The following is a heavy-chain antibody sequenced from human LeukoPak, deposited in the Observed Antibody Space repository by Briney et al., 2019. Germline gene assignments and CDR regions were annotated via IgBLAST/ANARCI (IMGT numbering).Heavy chain of an antibody. V-gene: IGHV3-64*01. CDR1: GFTFSSYA. D-gene: IGHD3-10*01. CDR2: ISSNGGST. CDR3: ARGYYGSAYFDY. Sequence: GGSLRLSCAASGFTFSSYAMHWVRQAPAKGLEYVSAISSNGGSTYYANSVKGRFTISRDNSKNTLYLQMGSLRAEDMAVYYCARGYYGSAYFDYWGQGTLVTVSS. J-gene: IGHJ4*02.